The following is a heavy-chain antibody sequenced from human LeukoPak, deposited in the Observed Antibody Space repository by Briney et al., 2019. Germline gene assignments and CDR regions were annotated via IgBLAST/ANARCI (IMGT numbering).Heavy chain of an antibody. CDR2: IYYSGST. CDR1: GGSISSSSYY. Sequence: PSETLSLTCTVSGGSISSSSYYWGWIRQPPGKGLEWIGSIYYSGSTYYNPSLKSRVTISVDTSKNQFSLELSSVTAADTAVYYCASFDYYDSSGFDYWGQGTLVTVSS. D-gene: IGHD3-22*01. J-gene: IGHJ4*02. V-gene: IGHV4-39*01. CDR3: ASFDYYDSSGFDY.